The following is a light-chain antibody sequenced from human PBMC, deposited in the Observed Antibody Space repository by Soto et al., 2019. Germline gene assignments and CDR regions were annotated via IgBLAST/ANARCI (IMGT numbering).Light chain of an antibody. CDR3: QSYDSGLIGLV. J-gene: IGLJ2*01. Sequence: QSALTQPPSASGTPGQRVTISCSGSSSNIEFNSVNWYQQLPGTAPKLLIYSDYQRPSGVPDRFSGSKSGTSASLAITDLKAEDEADYYCQSYDSGLIGLVFGTGTKLTVL. V-gene: IGLV1-44*01. CDR1: SSNIEFNS. CDR2: SDY.